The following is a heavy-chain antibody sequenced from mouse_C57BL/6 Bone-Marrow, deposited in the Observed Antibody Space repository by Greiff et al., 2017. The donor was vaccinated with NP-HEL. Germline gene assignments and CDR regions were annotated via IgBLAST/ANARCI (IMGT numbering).Heavy chain of an antibody. D-gene: IGHD2-1*01. V-gene: IGHV14-4*01. CDR1: GFNIKDDY. J-gene: IGHJ3*01. CDR3: TTSGNGRFAY. Sequence: VQLKESGAELVRPGASVKLSCTASGFNIKDDYMHWVKQRPEQGLEWIGWIDPENGDTEYASKFQGKATITADTSSNTAYLQLSSLTSEDTAVYYCTTSGNGRFAYWGQGTLVTVSA. CDR2: IDPENGDT.